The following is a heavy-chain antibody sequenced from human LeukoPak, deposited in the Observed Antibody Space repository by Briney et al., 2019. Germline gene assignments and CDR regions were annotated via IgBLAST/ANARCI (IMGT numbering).Heavy chain of an antibody. Sequence: GGSLRLSCTASGFTLRNYWMHWVRQVPGKRLVWVSRISGDGSVTNYADSVQGRFTVSRDNAKNTLYLQIDSLRSEDTAVYYCARYSSSTGGASYYLDYWGHGTLVTVSS. CDR1: GFTLRNYW. CDR2: ISGDGSVT. CDR3: ARYSSSTGGASYYLDY. V-gene: IGHV3-74*01. D-gene: IGHD6-6*01. J-gene: IGHJ4*01.